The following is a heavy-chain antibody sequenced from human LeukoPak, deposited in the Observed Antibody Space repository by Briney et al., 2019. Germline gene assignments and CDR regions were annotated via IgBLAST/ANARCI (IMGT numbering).Heavy chain of an antibody. CDR1: GFTFSSYE. J-gene: IGHJ4*02. Sequence: GGSLRLSCAASGFTFSSYEMNWVRQAPGKGLEWVSYISSSGSTIYYADSVKGRFTISRDNAKNSLYLQMNSLRAEDTAVYYCARIWFGGSFDYWGQGTLVTVSS. CDR3: ARIWFGGSFDY. D-gene: IGHD3-10*01. CDR2: ISSSGSTI. V-gene: IGHV3-48*03.